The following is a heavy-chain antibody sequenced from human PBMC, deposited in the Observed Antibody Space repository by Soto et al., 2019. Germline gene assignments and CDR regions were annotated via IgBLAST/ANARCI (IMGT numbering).Heavy chain of an antibody. D-gene: IGHD2-15*01. J-gene: IGHJ6*02. CDR1: GFTFSSYS. V-gene: IGHV3-21*01. Sequence: GGSLRLSCAASGFTFSSYSMNWVRQAPGKGLEWVSSISSSSSYIYYADSVKGRFTISRDNAKNSLYLQMNSLRAEDTAVYYCARDLVVAATPYYGMDVWGQGTTVTVSS. CDR2: ISSSSSYI. CDR3: ARDLVVAATPYYGMDV.